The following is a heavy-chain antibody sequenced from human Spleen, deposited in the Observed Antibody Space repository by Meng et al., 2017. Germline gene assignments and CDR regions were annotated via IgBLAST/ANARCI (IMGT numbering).Heavy chain of an antibody. CDR2: IIPIFGTA. CDR3: ARGVGGYCSSTSCYYGWFDP. CDR1: GGSFNSYG. V-gene: IGHV1-69*05. J-gene: IGHJ5*02. D-gene: IGHD2-2*01. Sequence: SVKVSCKASGGSFNSYGINWVRQAPGQGLEWMGGIIPIFGTANYAQKFQGRVTITTDESTSTAYMELSSLRSEDTAVYYCARGVGGYCSSTSCYYGWFDPWGQGTLVTVSS.